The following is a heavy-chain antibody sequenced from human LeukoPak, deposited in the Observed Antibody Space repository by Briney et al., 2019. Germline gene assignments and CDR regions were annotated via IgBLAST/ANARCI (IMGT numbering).Heavy chain of an antibody. CDR2: IYYSGST. V-gene: IGHV4-39*06. Sequence: PGGSLRLSCAASRFTFSSYSMSWVRQPPGKGLEWIGTIYYSGSTYYNPSLKSRVTISVDTSKNQFPLKLSSVTAADTAVYYCARLSLTGYAPISGYFDYWGQGTLVTVSS. J-gene: IGHJ4*02. D-gene: IGHD3-9*01. CDR1: RFTFSSYS. CDR3: ARLSLTGYAPISGYFDY.